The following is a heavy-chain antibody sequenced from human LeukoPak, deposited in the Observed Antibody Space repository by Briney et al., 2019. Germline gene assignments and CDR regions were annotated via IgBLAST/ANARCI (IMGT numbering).Heavy chain of an antibody. D-gene: IGHD3-22*01. J-gene: IGHJ4*02. CDR3: ARGRYYYDSSGSLGDY. CDR2: FDPEDGET. Sequence: GASVKVSCKVSGYTLTELSMHWVRQAPGKGLEWMGGFDPEDGETIYAQKFQGRVTMTEDTSTDTAYMELSSLRSEDTAVYYCARGRYYYDSSGSLGDYWGQGTLVTVSS. CDR1: GYTLTELS. V-gene: IGHV1-24*01.